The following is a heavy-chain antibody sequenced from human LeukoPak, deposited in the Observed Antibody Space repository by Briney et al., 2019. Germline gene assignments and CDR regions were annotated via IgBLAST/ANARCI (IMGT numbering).Heavy chain of an antibody. J-gene: IGHJ4*02. Sequence: ASVKVSCKASGGTFSSYAINWVRQAPGQGLEWMGGIIPIFGTANYAQKFQGRVTITADKSTSTVYMELNSLKSEDTAVYYCARGWDYDSGGRPTAYVYWGQGTLVTVSS. D-gene: IGHD3-22*01. V-gene: IGHV1-69*06. CDR2: IIPIFGTA. CDR3: ARGWDYDSGGRPTAYVY. CDR1: GGTFSSYA.